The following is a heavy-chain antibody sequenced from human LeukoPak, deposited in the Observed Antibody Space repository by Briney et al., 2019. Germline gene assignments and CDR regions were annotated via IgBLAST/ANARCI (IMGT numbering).Heavy chain of an antibody. Sequence: ASVKVSCKASGGTFSSYAISWVRQAPGQGLEWMGGIIPIFGTANYAQKFQGRVTITADESTSTAYMELRSLRSEDTAVYYCARVTIHPNWFDPWGQGTLVTVSS. CDR3: ARVTIHPNWFDP. D-gene: IGHD3-9*01. J-gene: IGHJ5*02. CDR1: GGTFSSYA. V-gene: IGHV1-69*13. CDR2: IIPIFGTA.